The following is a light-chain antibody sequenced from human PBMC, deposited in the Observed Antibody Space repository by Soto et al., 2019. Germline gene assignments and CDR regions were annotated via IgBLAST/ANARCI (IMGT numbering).Light chain of an antibody. CDR3: TSWDDSLNGWV. CDR2: SNV. J-gene: IGLJ3*02. CDR1: SSNIGGNT. Sequence: QSVLTQPPSASGTPGQSVTMSCSGSSSNIGGNTVNWYQHLPGTAPKLLIYSNVQRPSGVTDRFSGSKSGTSGSLAISGLQSEDEADYYCTSWDDSLNGWVFGGGTKLTVL. V-gene: IGLV1-44*01.